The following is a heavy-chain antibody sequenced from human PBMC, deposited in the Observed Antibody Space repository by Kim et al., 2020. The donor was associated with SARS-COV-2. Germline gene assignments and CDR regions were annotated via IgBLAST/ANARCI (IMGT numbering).Heavy chain of an antibody. CDR1: GGSISSYY. CDR3: ASLELYGSGSYYQDV. J-gene: IGHJ6*04. CDR2: IYYSGST. V-gene: IGHV4-59*01. Sequence: SETLSLTCTVSGGSISSYYWSWIRQPPGKGLEWIGYIYYSGSTNYNPSLKSRVTISVDTSKNQFSLKLSSVTAADTAVYYCASLELYGSGSYYQDVWGKGTTVTVSS. D-gene: IGHD3-10*01.